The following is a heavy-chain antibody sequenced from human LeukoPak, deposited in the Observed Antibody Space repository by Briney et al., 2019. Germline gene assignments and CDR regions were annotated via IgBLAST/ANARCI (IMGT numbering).Heavy chain of an antibody. D-gene: IGHD3-9*01. Sequence: GRSLRLSCAASGFTFSSYGMHWVRQAPGKGLEWVAVISYVGTNKYYADSVKGRFTISRDNSKNTLYLQMNSLRAEDTAVYYCAKDGVGDFDWLFPEDWGQGTLVTVSS. CDR2: ISYVGTNK. V-gene: IGHV3-30*18. CDR1: GFTFSSYG. CDR3: AKDGVGDFDWLFPED. J-gene: IGHJ4*02.